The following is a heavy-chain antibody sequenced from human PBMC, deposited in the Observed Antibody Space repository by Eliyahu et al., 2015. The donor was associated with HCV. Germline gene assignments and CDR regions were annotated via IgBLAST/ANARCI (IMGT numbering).Heavy chain of an antibody. Sequence: QVQLQQWGAGLLKPSETLSLTCAVYGGSFSGYSWSWIRQPPGKGLEWIGEINHSGSTNYNPSLKSRVTISIDTSKNQFSLKLSSVTAADTAVYYCARRRCSSTSCYNQWGVAAASFDYWGQGTLVTVSS. CDR2: INHSGST. J-gene: IGHJ4*02. V-gene: IGHV4-34*01. D-gene: IGHD2-2*02. CDR1: GGSFSGYS. CDR3: ARRRCSSTSCYNQWGVAAASFDY.